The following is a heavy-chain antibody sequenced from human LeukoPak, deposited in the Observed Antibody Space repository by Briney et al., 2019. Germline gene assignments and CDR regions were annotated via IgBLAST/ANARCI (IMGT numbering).Heavy chain of an antibody. CDR1: GFTLSSFA. J-gene: IGHJ4*02. V-gene: IGHV3-23*01. D-gene: IGHD1-26*01. CDR2: ISGSAGST. CDR3: ARDYSGSYPIDY. Sequence: GGSLRHSCAASGFTLSSFAMSWVRQAPGKGLEWVSVISGSAGSTYYADSVKGRFTVSRDNSKNTLYLQMNSLRAEDTAVYYCARDYSGSYPIDYWGQGTLVTVSS.